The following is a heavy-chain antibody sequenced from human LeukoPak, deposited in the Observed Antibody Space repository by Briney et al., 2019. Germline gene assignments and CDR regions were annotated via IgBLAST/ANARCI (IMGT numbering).Heavy chain of an antibody. CDR2: ISYDGSNK. J-gene: IGHJ3*02. D-gene: IGHD3-10*01. V-gene: IGHV3-30*04. Sequence: GGSLRLSCAASGFTFSSYAMHWVRRAPGKGLEWVAVISYDGSNKYYADSVKGRFTISRDNSKNTLYLQMNSLRAEDTAVYYCARALLLWFGESHDAFDIWGQGTMVTVSS. CDR3: ARALLLWFGESHDAFDI. CDR1: GFTFSSYA.